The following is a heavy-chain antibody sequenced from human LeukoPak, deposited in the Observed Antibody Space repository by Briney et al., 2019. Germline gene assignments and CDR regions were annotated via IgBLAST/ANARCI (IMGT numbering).Heavy chain of an antibody. V-gene: IGHV4-59*01. CDR1: GGSISSYY. Sequence: SETLSLTCTVSGGSISSYYWSWIRQPPGKGLEWIGYIYYSGSTNYNPSLKSRVTISVDTSKNQFSLKLSSVTAADTAVYYCARDQVGATDYWGQGTLVIVSS. CDR2: IYYSGST. J-gene: IGHJ4*02. CDR3: ARDQVGATDY. D-gene: IGHD1-26*01.